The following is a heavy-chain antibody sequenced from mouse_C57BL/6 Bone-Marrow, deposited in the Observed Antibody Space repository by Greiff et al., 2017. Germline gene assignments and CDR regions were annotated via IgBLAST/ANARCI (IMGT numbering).Heavy chain of an antibody. V-gene: IGHV1-54*01. CDR1: GYAFTNYL. D-gene: IGHD1-1*01. CDR3: ARFGSSYLAWFAY. J-gene: IGHJ3*01. Sequence: LQESGAELVRPGPSVKVSCKASGYAFTNYLIEWVKQRPGQGLEWIGVINPGSGGTNYNEKFKGKATLTADKSSSTAYMQLSSLTSEDSAVYFCARFGSSYLAWFAYWGQGTLVTVSA. CDR2: INPGSGGT.